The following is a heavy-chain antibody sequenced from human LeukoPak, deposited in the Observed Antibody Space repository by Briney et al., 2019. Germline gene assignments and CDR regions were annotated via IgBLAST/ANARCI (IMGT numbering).Heavy chain of an antibody. D-gene: IGHD3-9*01. V-gene: IGHV4-34*01. CDR3: ARSRRLRYFDWSPYYFDY. Sequence: PSETLSLTCTVSGGSITSYYWSWIRQPPGKGLEWIGEISHSGSTNYNPSLKSRVTISVDTSKNQFSLKLSSVTAADTAVYYCARSRRLRYFDWSPYYFDYWGQGTLVTVSS. J-gene: IGHJ4*02. CDR1: GGSITSYY. CDR2: ISHSGST.